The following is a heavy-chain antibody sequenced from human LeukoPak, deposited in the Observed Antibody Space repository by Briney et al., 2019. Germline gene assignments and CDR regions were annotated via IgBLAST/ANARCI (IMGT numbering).Heavy chain of an antibody. CDR2: IFYSGST. J-gene: IGHJ4*02. CDR1: GGSFSGYY. D-gene: IGHD3-22*01. Sequence: XXVYGGSFSGYYWSWIRQPPGKGLEWIGNIFYSGSTYYNPSLKSRVTISVDTSKNQFSLKLSSVTAADTAVYYCGSXYXSSGXYHFWGQGXLVTVSS. V-gene: IGHV4-34*12. CDR3: GSXYXSSGXYHF.